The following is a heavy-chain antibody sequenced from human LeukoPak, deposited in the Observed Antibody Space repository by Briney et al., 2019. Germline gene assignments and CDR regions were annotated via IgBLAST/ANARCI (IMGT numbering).Heavy chain of an antibody. D-gene: IGHD3-3*01. CDR1: GGSISSYY. Sequence: SETLSLTCTVSGGSISSYYWSWIRQPAGKGLEWIGRIYTSGSTNYNPSPKSRVTISVDTSKNQFSLKLSSVTAADTAVYYCARKVGYYDFWSGQGNWFDPWVQGTLVTVSS. J-gene: IGHJ5*02. V-gene: IGHV4-4*07. CDR2: IYTSGST. CDR3: ARKVGYYDFWSGQGNWFDP.